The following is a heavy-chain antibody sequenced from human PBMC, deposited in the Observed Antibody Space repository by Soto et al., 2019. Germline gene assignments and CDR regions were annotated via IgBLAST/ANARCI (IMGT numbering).Heavy chain of an antibody. J-gene: IGHJ5*01. D-gene: IGHD3-16*01. Sequence: PSETLSLTCTVSGGSIGSQYGTWVRQSPGKGLEWIGHPHFRGYTDYNPSLQSRVTISSARSTNQVSLTLTAVTAADTASYYCATYWGTESRTFWFDFWGRGAQVTVSS. CDR2: PHFRGYT. CDR1: GGSIGSQY. V-gene: IGHV4-59*11. CDR3: ATYWGTESRTFWFDF.